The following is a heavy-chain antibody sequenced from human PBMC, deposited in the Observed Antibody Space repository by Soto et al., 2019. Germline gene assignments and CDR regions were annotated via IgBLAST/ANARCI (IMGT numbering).Heavy chain of an antibody. Sequence: EVQLVESGGDLVQPGGSLRLSCAGSGFDVSTRSMSWVRQAQGKGPEWVSSLYDSGSTYYAGSVRGRFSISRDNSKNTLYRQMTGLRAADTAVYFCARGVAARVSAPDFWGQGTLVTVSS. CDR3: ARGVAARVSAPDF. J-gene: IGHJ4*01. CDR1: GFDVSTRS. V-gene: IGHV3-66*01. D-gene: IGHD6-6*01. CDR2: LYDSGST.